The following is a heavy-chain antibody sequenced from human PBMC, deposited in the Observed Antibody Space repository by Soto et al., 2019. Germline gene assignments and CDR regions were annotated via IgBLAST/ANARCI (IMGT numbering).Heavy chain of an antibody. CDR3: GRKRGSGWAFDY. D-gene: IGHD6-25*01. V-gene: IGHV3-48*01. CDR2: ISSSSTI. Sequence: GVSLRLSCTASGCTFITYSRNWVRQAPGKGLEWVSYISSSSTINYAACVKGRFTITRDNDQNSLYLQMHSMRAEDTAVYYCGRKRGSGWAFDYWGQGTLVTVSS. CDR1: GCTFITYS. J-gene: IGHJ4*02.